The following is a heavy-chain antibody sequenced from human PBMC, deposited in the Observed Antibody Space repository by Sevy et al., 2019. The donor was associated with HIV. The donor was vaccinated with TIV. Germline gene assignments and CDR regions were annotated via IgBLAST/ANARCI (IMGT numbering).Heavy chain of an antibody. Sequence: GGSLRLSCTASGFTFSSYEMNWVRQAPGKGLEWVSYITLSGSTIYYADSVKGRFTISRDNAKNSLYLQMNSLRAEDTAVYYCATGQGDGPDYWGQGTLVTVSS. D-gene: IGHD3-10*01. V-gene: IGHV3-48*03. J-gene: IGHJ4*02. CDR1: GFTFSSYE. CDR3: ATGQGDGPDY. CDR2: ITLSGSTI.